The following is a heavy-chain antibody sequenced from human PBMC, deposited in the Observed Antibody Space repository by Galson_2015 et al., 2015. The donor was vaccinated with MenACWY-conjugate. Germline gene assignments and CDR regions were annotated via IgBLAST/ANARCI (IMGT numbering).Heavy chain of an antibody. J-gene: IGHJ3*02. CDR2: IYYSGSS. D-gene: IGHD4-23*01. CDR3: ARQGNIYGGNGSTAFDI. Sequence: LSLTCTVSGGSISSSSYYWGWIRQPPGKGLEWIGSIYYSGSSYYNPSLKSRVTISVDTSKNQFSLKLSSVTAADTAVYYCARQGNIYGGNGSTAFDIWGQGTMVTVSS. V-gene: IGHV4-39*01. CDR1: GGSISSSSYY.